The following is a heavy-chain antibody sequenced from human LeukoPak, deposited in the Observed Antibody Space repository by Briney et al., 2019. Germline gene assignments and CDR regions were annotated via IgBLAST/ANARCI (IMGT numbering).Heavy chain of an antibody. V-gene: IGHV4-4*09. D-gene: IGHD3-3*01. CDR2: IYTSGST. J-gene: IGHJ3*02. Sequence: PSETLSLTCTVSGGSISSYYWSWIRQPPGKGLEWIGYIYTSGSTNYNPSLKSRVTISVDTSKNQFSLKLSSVTAADTAVYYCASLWSGVWDDAFDIWGQGTMVTVSS. CDR3: ASLWSGVWDDAFDI. CDR1: GGSISSYY.